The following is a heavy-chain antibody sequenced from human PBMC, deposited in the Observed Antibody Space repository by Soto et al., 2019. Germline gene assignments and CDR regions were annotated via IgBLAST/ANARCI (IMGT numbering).Heavy chain of an antibody. CDR1: GFTFSSYD. D-gene: IGHD3-10*01. J-gene: IGHJ3*02. CDR2: IGTAGDT. CDR3: ARASTMVLGVILDAFDI. Sequence: EVQLVESGGGLVQPGGSLRLSCAASGFTFSSYDMHWVRQATGKGLEWVSAIGTAGDTYYPGSVKGRFTISRENAKNSLYLQMTSLRAGYTAVYYCARASTMVLGVILDAFDIWGQGTMVTVSS. V-gene: IGHV3-13*04.